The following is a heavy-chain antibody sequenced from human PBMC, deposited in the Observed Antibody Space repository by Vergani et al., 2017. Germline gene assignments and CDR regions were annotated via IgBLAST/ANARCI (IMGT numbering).Heavy chain of an antibody. CDR3: AGRRIGDFWSAYYHRDDGVVDI. Sequence: QVQLVQSGAEVKKPGSSVKVSCKASGGTFSSYAISWVRQAPGQGLEWMGGIIPIFGTANYAQKFQGRVTITADESTSTAYMELSSLRSEDTAVYYCAGRRIGDFWSAYYHRDDGVVDIGGQGTMVTVSS. V-gene: IGHV1-69*01. J-gene: IGHJ3*02. CDR2: IIPIFGTA. CDR1: GGTFSSYA. D-gene: IGHD3-3*01.